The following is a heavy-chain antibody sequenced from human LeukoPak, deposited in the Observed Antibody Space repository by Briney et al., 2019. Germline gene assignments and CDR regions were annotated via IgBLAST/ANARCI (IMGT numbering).Heavy chain of an antibody. CDR3: ARSRTKYYYGSGSYPFDY. CDR1: GGSFSGYY. Sequence: SETLSLTCAVYGGSFSGYYWSWTRQPPGKGLEWIGEINHSGSTNYNPSLKSRVTISVDTSKNQSSLKLSSVTAADTAVYYCARSRTKYYYGSGSYPFDYWGQGTLVTVSS. D-gene: IGHD3-10*01. J-gene: IGHJ4*02. V-gene: IGHV4-34*01. CDR2: INHSGST.